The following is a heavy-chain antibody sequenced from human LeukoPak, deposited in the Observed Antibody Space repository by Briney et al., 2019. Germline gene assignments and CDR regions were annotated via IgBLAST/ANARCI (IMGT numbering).Heavy chain of an antibody. CDR3: ARDGFAVVIGLGIEGDAFDI. D-gene: IGHD2/OR15-2a*01. V-gene: IGHV1-2*02. CDR2: INPNSGGT. CDR1: GYTFTGYY. Sequence: ASVKVSCKASGYTFTGYYMHWVRQVPGQGLEWMGWINPNSGGTNYAQKFQGRVTMTRDTSISTAYMELSRLRSDDTAVYYCARDGFAVVIGLGIEGDAFDIWGQGTMVTVSS. J-gene: IGHJ3*02.